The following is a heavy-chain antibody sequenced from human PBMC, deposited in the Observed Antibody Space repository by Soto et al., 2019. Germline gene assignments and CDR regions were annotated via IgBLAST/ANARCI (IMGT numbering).Heavy chain of an antibody. CDR1: GDTFTFYS. CDR3: ASSYGSGYRAFDY. V-gene: IGHV1-69*02. CDR2: INPILSMS. Sequence: QVQLVQSGAEVKKPGSSVRVSCKASGDTFTFYSINWVRQAPGLGLEWMGRINPILSMSNYAQRFQGRVTMTADKSTSTAYMELRNLRSEDTAMYYCASSYGSGYRAFDYWGQGALVTVSS. J-gene: IGHJ4*02. D-gene: IGHD3-10*01.